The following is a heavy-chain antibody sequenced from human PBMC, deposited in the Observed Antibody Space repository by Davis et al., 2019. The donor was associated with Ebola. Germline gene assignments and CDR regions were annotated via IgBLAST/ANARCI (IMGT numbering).Heavy chain of an antibody. CDR2: ISYDGSNK. D-gene: IGHD3-16*02. CDR1: GFTFSSYG. CDR3: ASWITFGGVIGYDAFDI. Sequence: GESLKISCAASGFTFSSYGMHWVRQAPGNGLAWVAVISYDGSNKYYADSVKGRFTISRDNAKNSLYLQMNSLRAEDTAVYYCASWITFGGVIGYDAFDIWGQGTMVTVSS. J-gene: IGHJ3*02. V-gene: IGHV3-30*03.